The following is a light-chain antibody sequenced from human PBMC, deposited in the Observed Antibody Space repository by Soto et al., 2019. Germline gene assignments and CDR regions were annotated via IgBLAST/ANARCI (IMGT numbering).Light chain of an antibody. CDR2: DVN. V-gene: IGLV2-11*01. CDR1: SSDVGGYNY. Sequence: QSALTQPASVSGSPGQSITISCTGTSSDVGGYNYVSWYQQHPGKAPKLIIFDVNKRPSGVPDRFSGSKSGNTASLTISGLQPEDEADYYCCSYAGSSLVFGGGTQLTVL. J-gene: IGLJ2*01. CDR3: CSYAGSSLV.